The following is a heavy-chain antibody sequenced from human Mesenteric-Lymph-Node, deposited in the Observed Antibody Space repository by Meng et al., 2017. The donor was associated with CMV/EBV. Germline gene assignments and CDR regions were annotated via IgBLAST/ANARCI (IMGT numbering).Heavy chain of an antibody. CDR2: IRSDGTYK. CDR1: GFTLRTYG. V-gene: IGHV3-30*02. D-gene: IGHD5-24*01. J-gene: IGHJ4*02. Sequence: GESLKISCATSGFTLRTYGMHWVRQAQGKGLEWVAFIRSDGTYKYYADSVKGRFTISRDNSTKILYLQMNSLRAEDTAVYYCAREGGTDGYNYDWGQGTLVTVSS. CDR3: AREGGTDGYNYD.